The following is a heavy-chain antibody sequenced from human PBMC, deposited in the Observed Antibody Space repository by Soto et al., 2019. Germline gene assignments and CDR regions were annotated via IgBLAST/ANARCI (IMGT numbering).Heavy chain of an antibody. Sequence: GASVKVSCKASGGTFSSYTISWVRQAPGQGLEWMGRIIPILGITNYAQKFQGRVTITADKSTSTAYMELSSLRSEDTAVYYCARDPADRDGYKPLRKRYYYYYGMDVWGQGTTVTVSS. CDR3: ARDPADRDGYKPLRKRYYYYYGMDV. V-gene: IGHV1-69*04. CDR2: IIPILGIT. D-gene: IGHD5-12*01. J-gene: IGHJ6*02. CDR1: GGTFSSYT.